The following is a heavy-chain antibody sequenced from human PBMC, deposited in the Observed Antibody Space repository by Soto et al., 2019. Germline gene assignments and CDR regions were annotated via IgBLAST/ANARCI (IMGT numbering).Heavy chain of an antibody. CDR1: GLIFSNYK. CDR3: ARDTDGLHY. CDR2: INTDGSII. V-gene: IGHV3-74*01. J-gene: IGHJ4*02. Sequence: EVQLVESGGGLVQPGESLRLSCAASGLIFSNYKMHWVRQAPGKGLVWVSRINTDGSIIDYADSVKGRFTVSRDNAKNTSYLQMNSLRADDTAVYYCARDTDGLHYWGQGTLVTVSS.